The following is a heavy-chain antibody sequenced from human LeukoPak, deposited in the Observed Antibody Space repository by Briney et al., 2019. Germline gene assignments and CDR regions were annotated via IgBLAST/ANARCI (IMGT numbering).Heavy chain of an antibody. Sequence: PGGSLRLSCAASGFTFSSYSMNWVRQAPGKGLEWVSSISSSSSYIYYADSVKGRFTISRDNSKNTLYLQMNSLRAEDTAVYYCAKSRIQLWWTASDYWGQGTLVTVSS. J-gene: IGHJ4*02. CDR1: GFTFSSYS. D-gene: IGHD5-18*01. CDR3: AKSRIQLWWTASDY. V-gene: IGHV3-21*01. CDR2: ISSSSSYI.